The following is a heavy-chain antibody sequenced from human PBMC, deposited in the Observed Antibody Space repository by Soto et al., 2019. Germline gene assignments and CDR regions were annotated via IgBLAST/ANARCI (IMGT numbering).Heavy chain of an antibody. D-gene: IGHD3-10*01. V-gene: IGHV3-23*01. CDR3: AKGELLLWFGESPFDI. J-gene: IGHJ3*02. Sequence: EVQLLESGGGLVQPGGSLRLSCAASGFTFSSYAMSWVRQAPGKGLEWVSGISGSGGSTYYADSVKGRFTISRDNSKNTLDLQMNSLRAEDTAVYYCAKGELLLWFGESPFDIWGQGTMVTVSS. CDR2: ISGSGGST. CDR1: GFTFSSYA.